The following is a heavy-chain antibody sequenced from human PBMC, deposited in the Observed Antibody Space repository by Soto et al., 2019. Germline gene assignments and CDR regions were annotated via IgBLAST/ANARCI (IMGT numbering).Heavy chain of an antibody. J-gene: IGHJ5*02. CDR2: ISSYNGNT. CDR1: GYTFTSYG. V-gene: IGHV1-18*04. CDR3: ARGPRYCSTTSCFSGGTWFDP. Sequence: ASVKVSCKASGYTFTSYGISWVRQAPGQGLEWMGWISSYNGNTNYAQKVQGRVTMTTDTSTSTTYMELRSLRSDDTAVYYCARGPRYCSTTSCFSGGTWFDPWG. D-gene: IGHD2-2*01.